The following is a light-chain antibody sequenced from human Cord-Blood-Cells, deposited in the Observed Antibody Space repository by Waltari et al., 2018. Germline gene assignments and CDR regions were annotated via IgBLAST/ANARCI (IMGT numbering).Light chain of an antibody. Sequence: QSALTQPASVSGSPGQSITISCPGTSSDVGRYILVSWYQQHPGKAPKLMIYEGSKRPSGVSNRFSGSKSGNTASLTISGLQAEDEADYYCCSYAGSSTVFGGGTKLTVL. V-gene: IGLV2-23*01. J-gene: IGLJ3*02. CDR1: SSDVGRYIL. CDR2: EGS. CDR3: CSYAGSSTV.